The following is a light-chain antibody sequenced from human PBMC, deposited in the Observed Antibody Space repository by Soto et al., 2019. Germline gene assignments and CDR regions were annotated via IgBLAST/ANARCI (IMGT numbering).Light chain of an antibody. CDR2: GNS. V-gene: IGLV1-40*01. J-gene: IGLJ2*01. Sequence: QSVLTQPPSVSGAPGQRVTISCTGSSSNIGAGYDVHWYQQLPGTAPKLLIYGNSNRPSGVPDRFSGSKSGTSASLAITGLQAEDEAYYYCQSYDSRVRVVFGGGTQLTVL. CDR1: SSNIGAGYD. CDR3: QSYDSRVRVV.